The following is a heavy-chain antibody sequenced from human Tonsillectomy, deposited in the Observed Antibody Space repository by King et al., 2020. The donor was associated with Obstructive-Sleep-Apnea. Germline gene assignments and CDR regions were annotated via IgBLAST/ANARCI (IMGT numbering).Heavy chain of an antibody. CDR1: GFTFSSYA. J-gene: IGHJ3*02. Sequence: VQLVESGGGVVQPGRSLRLSCAASGFTFSSYAMYWVRQAPGKVLEWVAVITYDGSNKYYADSVKGRFTISRDNSKKMLYLQMNSLRAEDAAVYYCAREQRYYSSGYLCAFDIWGQGTMVTVPS. D-gene: IGHD3-22*01. CDR2: ITYDGSNK. CDR3: AREQRYYSSGYLCAFDI. V-gene: IGHV3-30*04.